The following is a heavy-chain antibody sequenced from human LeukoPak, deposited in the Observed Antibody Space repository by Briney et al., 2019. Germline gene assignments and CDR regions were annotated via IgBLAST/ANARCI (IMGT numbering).Heavy chain of an antibody. Sequence: RSQTLSLTCAISGDSVSSNSAAWNWIRQSPSRGLEWLGRTYYRSKWYNDYAVSVKSRITINPDTSKNQFSLQLNSVTPEDTAVYYCVRDPGYDFWSGYDYWGQGTLVTVSS. D-gene: IGHD3-3*01. CDR2: TYYRSKWYN. CDR3: VRDPGYDFWSGYDY. J-gene: IGHJ4*02. CDR1: GDSVSSNSAA. V-gene: IGHV6-1*01.